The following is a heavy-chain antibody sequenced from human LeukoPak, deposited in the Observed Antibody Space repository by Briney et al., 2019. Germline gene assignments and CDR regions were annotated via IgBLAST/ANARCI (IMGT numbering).Heavy chain of an antibody. J-gene: IGHJ5*02. D-gene: IGHD3-3*01. CDR3: ARDIRFLENNWFDP. Sequence: ASVKVSCKASGYTFTGYYMHWVRQAPGQGLEWMGWINPNSGGTNYAQKFQGRVTITRDTSASTAYMELSSLRSEDTAVYYCARDIRFLENNWFDPWGQGTLVTVSS. CDR2: INPNSGGT. V-gene: IGHV1-2*02. CDR1: GYTFTGYY.